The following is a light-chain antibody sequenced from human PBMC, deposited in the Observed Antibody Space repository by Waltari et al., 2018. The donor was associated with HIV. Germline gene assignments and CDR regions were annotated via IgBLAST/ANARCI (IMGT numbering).Light chain of an antibody. Sequence: QSVLTQPPSVSGAPGQRVIISCTGSSSNIGATFDVHWYQLLPGTAPKLLIYATSNRPSGVPDRFSGSKAGTSASLAITGLQAEDEAEYYRQSFDSSLNAYVFGPGTTVVVL. CDR1: SSNIGATFD. V-gene: IGLV1-40*02. CDR3: QSFDSSLNAYV. J-gene: IGLJ1*01. CDR2: ATS.